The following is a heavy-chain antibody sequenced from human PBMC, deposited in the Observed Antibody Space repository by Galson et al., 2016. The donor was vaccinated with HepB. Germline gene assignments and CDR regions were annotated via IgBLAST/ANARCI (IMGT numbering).Heavy chain of an antibody. CDR2: ISGGGGST. V-gene: IGHV3-23*01. CDR1: GFTFRTYT. Sequence: SLRLSCAASGFTFRTYTMSWVRQAPGNGLEWVSGISGGGGSTYYADSVKGRLTISRDNPKNMVYLQIHSLRVEDTAVYFCAKDRYCGGGACSWSYFDLWGPGIQVTVSS. J-gene: IGHJ4*02. D-gene: IGHD2-15*01. CDR3: AKDRYCGGGACSWSYFDL.